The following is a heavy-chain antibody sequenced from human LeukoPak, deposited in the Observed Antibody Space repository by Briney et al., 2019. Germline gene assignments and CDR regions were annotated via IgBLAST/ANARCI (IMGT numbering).Heavy chain of an antibody. D-gene: IGHD3-10*01. Sequence: ASVKVSCKASGYTFTSYGISWVRQAPGQGLEWMGWISTYNGNTNYAQKLQDRVTMITDTSTSTAYVELRSLRSDDTAVYYCATSDGSGSSTFPFDPWGQGTLVTVSS. V-gene: IGHV1-18*01. CDR1: GYTFTSYG. J-gene: IGHJ5*02. CDR2: ISTYNGNT. CDR3: ATSDGSGSSTFPFDP.